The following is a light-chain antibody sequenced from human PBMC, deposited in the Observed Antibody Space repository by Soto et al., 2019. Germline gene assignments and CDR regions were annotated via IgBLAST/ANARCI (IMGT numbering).Light chain of an antibody. J-gene: IGKJ2*01. CDR1: QSISTY. Sequence: DIQMTQSPSSLSASVGDRVTISCRASQSISTYLNWFQQNPGKAPKLLIYAASSLQSGVPSRFSGSGSGTDFTLTIRSLQPEDVATYYCQQSYSTPSFGQGTKLEIK. CDR3: QQSYSTPS. CDR2: AAS. V-gene: IGKV1-39*01.